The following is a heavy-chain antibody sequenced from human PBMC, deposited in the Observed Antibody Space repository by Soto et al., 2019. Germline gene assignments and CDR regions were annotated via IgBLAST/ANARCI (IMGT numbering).Heavy chain of an antibody. CDR1: GGTFTSYA. CDR2: ITLIFGTA. V-gene: IGHV1-69*01. CDR3: ARRRFSGTYSFDY. Sequence: QVQLMQSGAEVKKPGSSVKVSCKASGGTFTSYAISWVRQAPGQGLEWMGGITLIFGTANYAQKFQGRVTITADGSTSTAYMELSSLRPEDSAVYYCARRRFSGTYSFDYWGQGTLVTVSS. D-gene: IGHD1-26*01. J-gene: IGHJ4*02.